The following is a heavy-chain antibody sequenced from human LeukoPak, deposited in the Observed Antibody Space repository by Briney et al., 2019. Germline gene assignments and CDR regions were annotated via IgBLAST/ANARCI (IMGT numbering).Heavy chain of an antibody. V-gene: IGHV3-48*04. CDR3: ARSLSGYITDPFFDQ. J-gene: IGHJ4*02. CDR2: ISSGFHV. D-gene: IGHD5-12*01. CDR1: GFTFRTYS. Sequence: GGSLGLSCAASGFTFRTYSMNWVRQAPGRGLEWASYISSGFHVYYADSVKGRFTISRDNAWDSLYLQMDSLRAEDTAVYYCARSLSGYITDPFFDQWGQGTLVTVSS.